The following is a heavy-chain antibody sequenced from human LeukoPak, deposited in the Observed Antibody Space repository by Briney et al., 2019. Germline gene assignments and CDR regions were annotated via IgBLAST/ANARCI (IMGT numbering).Heavy chain of an antibody. CDR3: ASGRYYDFWSGYYTQLGGAFDI. CDR1: GFTFSSYA. J-gene: IGHJ3*02. CDR2: ISGSGGST. V-gene: IGHV3-23*01. D-gene: IGHD3-3*01. Sequence: GGSLRLSCAASGFTFSSYAMSWVRQAPGKGLGWVSAISGSGGSTYYADSVKGRFTISRDNSKNTLYLQMNSLRAEDTAVYYCASGRYYDFWSGYYTQLGGAFDIWGQGTMVTVSS.